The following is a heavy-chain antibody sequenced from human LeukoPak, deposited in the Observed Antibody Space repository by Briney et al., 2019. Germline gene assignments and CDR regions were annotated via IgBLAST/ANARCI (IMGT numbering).Heavy chain of an antibody. CDR3: ARVRGPDGWFAP. J-gene: IGHJ5*02. Sequence: SETLSLTCTVSGGSIDRSSYYWGWIRQPPGKGLEWIGSIYYSGNTYYNSSLKSRITISGNTTKNQVALKLSSVTAADTAVYYCARVRGPDGWFAPWGQGTLVSVSS. CDR1: GGSIDRSSYY. V-gene: IGHV4-39*01. CDR2: IYYSGNT.